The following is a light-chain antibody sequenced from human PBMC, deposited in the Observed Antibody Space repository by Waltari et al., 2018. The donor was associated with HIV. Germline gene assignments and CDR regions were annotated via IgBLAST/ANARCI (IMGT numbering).Light chain of an antibody. V-gene: IGLV2-8*01. J-gene: IGLJ2*01. Sequence: SALTQPPSASGSPGQSVTLSCTGSNSDIGSYGYDSWYQLHPGKAPKLVISEVTKRPSGVSDRFSGSKSANTAFLTVSGLQAEDEADYYCSSFADRDGFYVLFGGGTRLTVL. CDR2: EVT. CDR3: SSFADRDGFYVL. CDR1: NSDIGSYGY.